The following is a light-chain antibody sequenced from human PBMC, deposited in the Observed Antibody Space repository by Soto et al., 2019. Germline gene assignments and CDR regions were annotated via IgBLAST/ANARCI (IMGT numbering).Light chain of an antibody. J-gene: IGKJ2*01. CDR1: QSIGTD. Sequence: EVVMVQSPDTLSVSPGERATLSCRASQSIGTDLAWYQQNPGQPPRLLIYAASARPTDIPDRFSGSGSGTEFILSISRLQSEDFAVYYCQQYNNRPPHTFGQGTKLELK. CDR2: AAS. CDR3: QQYNNRPPHT. V-gene: IGKV3-15*01.